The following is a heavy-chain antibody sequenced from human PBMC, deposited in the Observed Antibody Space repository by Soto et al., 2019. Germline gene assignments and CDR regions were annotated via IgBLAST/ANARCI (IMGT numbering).Heavy chain of an antibody. CDR1: GGSISSYY. CDR2: IYYSGST. J-gene: IGHJ6*03. D-gene: IGHD3-3*01. V-gene: IGHV4-59*01. CDR3: AKTYDFWSGYPRNYYYYYMDV. Sequence: SETLSLTCTVSGGSISSYYWSWIRRPPGKGLEWIGYIYYSGSTNYNPSLKSRVTISVDTSKNQFSLKLSSVTAADTAVYYCAKTYDFWSGYPRNYYYYYMDVWGKGTTVTVSS.